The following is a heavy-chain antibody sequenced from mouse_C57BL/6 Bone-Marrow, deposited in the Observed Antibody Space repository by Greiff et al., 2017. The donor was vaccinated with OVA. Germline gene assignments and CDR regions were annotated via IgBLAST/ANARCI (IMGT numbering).Heavy chain of an antibody. Sequence: DVKLQESGPELVKPGASVKISCKASGYSFTGYYMHWVKQSHGNILDWIGYIYPYNGVSSYNQKFKGKATLTVDKSSSTAYMELRSLTSEDSAVYYCARKGVYYGNYFDYWGQGTTLTVSS. CDR2: IYPYNGVS. D-gene: IGHD2-1*01. CDR3: ARKGVYYGNYFDY. V-gene: IGHV1-31*01. CDR1: GYSFTGYY. J-gene: IGHJ2*01.